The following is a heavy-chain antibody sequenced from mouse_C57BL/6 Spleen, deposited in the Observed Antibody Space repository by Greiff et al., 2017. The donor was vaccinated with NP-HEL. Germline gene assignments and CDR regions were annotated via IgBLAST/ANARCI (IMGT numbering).Heavy chain of an antibody. CDR3: ARSLDSSGLDY. CDR2: IDTSDSET. Sequence: QVQLQQPGAELVRPGSSVKLSCKASGYTFTSYWMHWVKQRPIQGLEWIGNIDTSDSETHYNQKFKDKATLTVDKSSSTAYMPLSSLTSEDSAVYYCARSLDSSGLDYWGQGTTLTVSS. CDR1: GYTFTSYW. J-gene: IGHJ2*01. V-gene: IGHV1-52*01. D-gene: IGHD3-2*02.